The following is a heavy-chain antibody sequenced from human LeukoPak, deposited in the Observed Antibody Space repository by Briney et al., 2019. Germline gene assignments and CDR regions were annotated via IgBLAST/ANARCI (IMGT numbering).Heavy chain of an antibody. CDR1: GYTFSSYP. V-gene: IGHV3-30-3*01. CDR2: MSHDGSNI. CDR3: ARVSGIAGAGPFDC. D-gene: IGHD6-13*01. J-gene: IGHJ4*02. Sequence: PGGSLRLSCAGSGYTFSSYPMHWVRQAPGKGLEWVAVMSHDGSNIYYADSVKGRFTISRDNSKNTLYLHINSLRVEDTAVYYCARVSGIAGAGPFDCWGQGALVTVSS.